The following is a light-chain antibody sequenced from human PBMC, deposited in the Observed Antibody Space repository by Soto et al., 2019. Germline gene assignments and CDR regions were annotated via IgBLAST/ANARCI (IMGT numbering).Light chain of an antibody. Sequence: QSVLTRPASVSGSRGQSITISCTGTSSDVGGYNYVSWYQQHPGKAPKLMIYDVSNRPSGVSNRFSGSKSGNTASLTISGLQAEDEADYYCSSYTSSSTLPLYVFGTGTKLTVL. V-gene: IGLV2-14*01. CDR2: DVS. CDR1: SSDVGGYNY. J-gene: IGLJ1*01. CDR3: SSYTSSSTLPLYV.